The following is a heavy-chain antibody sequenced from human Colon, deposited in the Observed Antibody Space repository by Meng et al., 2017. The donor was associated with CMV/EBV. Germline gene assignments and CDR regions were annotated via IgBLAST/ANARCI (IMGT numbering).Heavy chain of an antibody. J-gene: IGHJ4*02. D-gene: IGHD3-10*01. V-gene: IGHV4-4*07. CDR3: ARDSNLSGLAY. CDR2: VYISGNT. CDR1: GASITSDY. Sequence: QVQLRESGPGLWKPSETLSLTCTVSGASITSDYWSWMRPPAGKGLEWIGRVYISGNTNYNPSLKSRVTMSIDTSKNQLSLNIRSVTAADTAVYYCARDSNLSGLAYWGQGTLVTASS.